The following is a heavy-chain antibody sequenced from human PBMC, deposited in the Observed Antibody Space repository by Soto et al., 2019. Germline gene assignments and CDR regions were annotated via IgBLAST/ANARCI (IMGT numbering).Heavy chain of an antibody. Sequence: NPGGSLRLSCAASGFTFSNAWMSWVRQAPGKGLGWVGRIKSNTHGGTTSDAALVKGRFTISRDDSKNTLYLQMNSLKTEDTAVYYCTTDYYDSSGYYLAYFDYWGQGALVTVSS. D-gene: IGHD3-22*01. CDR2: IKSNTHGGTT. CDR1: GFTFSNAW. CDR3: TTDYYDSSGYYLAYFDY. V-gene: IGHV3-15*01. J-gene: IGHJ4*02.